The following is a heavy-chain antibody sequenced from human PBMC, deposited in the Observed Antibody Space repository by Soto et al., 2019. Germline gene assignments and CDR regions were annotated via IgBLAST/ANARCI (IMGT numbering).Heavy chain of an antibody. CDR1: GGSIGSSNW. D-gene: IGHD3-9*01. J-gene: IGHJ4*02. Sequence: QVQLQESGPGLVKPSGTLSLTCAVSGGSIGSSNWWSWVRQPPGKGLEWIGEIYDSGTTNYNPSLKSQVTISLDKSKNQFSLKLSSVTAADTAVYYCARLKTYDILNKSDYWGQGSLVTVSS. CDR3: ARLKTYDILNKSDY. CDR2: IYDSGTT. V-gene: IGHV4-4*02.